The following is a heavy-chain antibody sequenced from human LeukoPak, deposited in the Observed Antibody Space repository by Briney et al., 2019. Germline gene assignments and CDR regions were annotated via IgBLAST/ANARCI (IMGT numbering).Heavy chain of an antibody. CDR3: ARGGSSWYPNYNWFDP. V-gene: IGHV3-7*01. D-gene: IGHD6-13*01. J-gene: IGHJ5*02. Sequence: PGGSLRLSCAASGFTFSSYWMSWVRQAPGKGLEWVANIKQDGSEKYYVDSVKGRFTISRDNAKNSLYLQMNSLRAEDTAVYYCARGGSSWYPNYNWFDPWGQGTLVTVSS. CDR1: GFTFSSYW. CDR2: IKQDGSEK.